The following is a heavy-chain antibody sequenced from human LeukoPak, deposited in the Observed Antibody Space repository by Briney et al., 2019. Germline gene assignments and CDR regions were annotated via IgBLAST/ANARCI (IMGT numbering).Heavy chain of an antibody. CDR3: AKANYYGSGSLYPPPFDY. V-gene: IGHV3-30*02. Sequence: PGGSLRLSCAASGFTFSSYGMHWVRQAPGKGLEGVAFIRYDGSNKYYADSVKGRFTISRDNSKNTLYLQMNSLRAEDTAVYYCAKANYYGSGSLYPPPFDYWGQGTLVTISS. CDR1: GFTFSSYG. J-gene: IGHJ4*02. D-gene: IGHD3-10*01. CDR2: IRYDGSNK.